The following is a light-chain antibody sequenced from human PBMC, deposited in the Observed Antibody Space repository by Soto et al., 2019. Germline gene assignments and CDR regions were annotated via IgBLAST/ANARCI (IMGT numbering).Light chain of an antibody. CDR1: SSDVGAFNY. V-gene: IGLV2-14*03. CDR3: SSYTTRNTEV. Sequence: QAVVTQPASVSGSPGQSISISCIGTSSDVGAFNYVSWYQHHPGKAPQLIIYDVTSRPSGVSNRFSASKFGNTASLTISGLQAEDEADYYCSSYTTRNTEVFGTGTKLTVL. CDR2: DVT. J-gene: IGLJ1*01.